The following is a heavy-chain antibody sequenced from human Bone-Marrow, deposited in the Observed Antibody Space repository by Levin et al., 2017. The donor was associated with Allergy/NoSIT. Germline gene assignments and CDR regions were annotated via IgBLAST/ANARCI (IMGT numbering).Heavy chain of an antibody. J-gene: IGHJ6*02. CDR1: GYTLNDYG. CDR2: INIYSAKT. D-gene: IGHD2/OR15-2a*01. Sequence: GESLKISCKASGYTLNDYGITWVREAPGQGLEWMGWINIYSAKTNYAQKVQGRVTMTTDTSTNTAYMELRSLRSDDTAVYYCARISSNAYYYYGLDVWGQGTTVTVS. V-gene: IGHV1-18*01. CDR3: ARISSNAYYYYGLDV.